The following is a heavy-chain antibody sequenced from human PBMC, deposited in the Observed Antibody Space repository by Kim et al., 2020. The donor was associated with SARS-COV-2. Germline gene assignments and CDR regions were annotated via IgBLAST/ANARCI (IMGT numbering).Heavy chain of an antibody. CDR3: AKDISGGNSEGAFDY. CDR2: ISWNSGSI. J-gene: IGHJ4*02. V-gene: IGHV3-9*01. D-gene: IGHD2-21*02. CDR1: GFTFDDYA. Sequence: GGSLRLSCAASGFTFDDYAMHWVRQAPGKGLEWVSGISWNSGSIGYADSVKGRFTISRDNAKNSLYLQMNSLRAEDTALYYCAKDISGGNSEGAFDYWGKGTPVTVSS.